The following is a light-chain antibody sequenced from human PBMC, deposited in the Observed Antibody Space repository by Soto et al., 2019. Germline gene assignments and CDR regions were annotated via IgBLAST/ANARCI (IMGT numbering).Light chain of an antibody. Sequence: EIVLTQSPGTLSLSPGERATLSCRASQSISSSYLAWYQQKPVQAPRLLIYGASTRATGIPDRFSGSGSGTDFTLTISRLESEDFAVYYCQQYGSSPRTFGQGTKVDIK. CDR2: GAS. J-gene: IGKJ1*01. CDR3: QQYGSSPRT. CDR1: QSISSSY. V-gene: IGKV3-20*01.